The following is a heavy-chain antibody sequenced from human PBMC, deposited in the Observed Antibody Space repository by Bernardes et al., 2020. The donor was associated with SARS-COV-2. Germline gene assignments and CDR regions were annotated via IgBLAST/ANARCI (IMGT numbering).Heavy chain of an antibody. CDR2: IYPGDSDT. CDR1: GYSFTSYW. V-gene: IGHV5-51*01. CDR3: ARRDQLVRQNYYYYYGMDV. J-gene: IGHJ6*02. D-gene: IGHD6-6*01. Sequence: GESLKISCKGSGYSFTSYWIGWVRQMPGKGLEWMGIIYPGDSDTRYSPSFQGQVTISADKSISTAYLQWSSLKASDTAMYYCARRDQLVRQNYYYYYGMDVWGQGTTVTVSS.